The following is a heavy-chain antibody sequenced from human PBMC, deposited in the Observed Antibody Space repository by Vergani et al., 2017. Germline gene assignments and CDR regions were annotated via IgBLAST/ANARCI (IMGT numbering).Heavy chain of an antibody. CDR2: INPNSGGT. D-gene: IGHD5-18*01. J-gene: IGHJ4*02. CDR3: ARVSVLRGYSYGGTLGY. Sequence: QVQLVQSGAEVKKPGASVKVSCKSSGYTFTSYDINWVRQATGQGLEWMGWINPNSGGTNYAQKFQGRVTMTRATSISTAYMELSRLRSDDTAVYYCARVSVLRGYSYGGTLGYWGQGTLVTVSS. CDR1: GYTFTSYD. V-gene: IGHV1-2*02.